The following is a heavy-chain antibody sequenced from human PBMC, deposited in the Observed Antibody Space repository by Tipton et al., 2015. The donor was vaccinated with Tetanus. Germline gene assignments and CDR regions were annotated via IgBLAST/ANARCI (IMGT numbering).Heavy chain of an antibody. CDR3: ATAPDCSSTSCYAGSDY. Sequence: LSLTCAASGFTFSSYSMNWVRQAPGKGLEWVSSISSSSSYIYYADSVKGRFTISRDNAKNSLYLQMNSLRAEDTAVYYCATAPDCSSTSCYAGSDYWGQGTLVTVSS. CDR2: ISSSSSYI. D-gene: IGHD2-2*01. V-gene: IGHV3-21*01. CDR1: GFTFSSYS. J-gene: IGHJ4*02.